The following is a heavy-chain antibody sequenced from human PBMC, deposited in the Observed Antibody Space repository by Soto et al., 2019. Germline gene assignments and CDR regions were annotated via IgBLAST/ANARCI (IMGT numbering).Heavy chain of an antibody. V-gene: IGHV1-69*13. Sequence: SVKVSCKASGGTFSSYAISWVRQAPGQGLEWMGGIIPIFGTANYAQKFQGRVTITADESTSTAYMELSSLRSEDTAVYYCARDKGPDFFKAFDIGGQGTMVTVS. CDR2: IIPIFGTA. J-gene: IGHJ3*02. D-gene: IGHD3-3*01. CDR3: ARDKGPDFFKAFDI. CDR1: GGTFSSYA.